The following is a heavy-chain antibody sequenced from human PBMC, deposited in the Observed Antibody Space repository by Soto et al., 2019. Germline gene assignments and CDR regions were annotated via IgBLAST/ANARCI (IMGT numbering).Heavy chain of an antibody. J-gene: IGHJ4*02. D-gene: IGHD2-15*01. CDR3: ARFKGCSGGSCYPYFDY. CDR1: GFTFSSYA. Sequence: QVQLVESDGGVVQPARSLKLSCAASGFTFSSYAMHWVRQAPGKGLEWVAVMSYDGSNKYYADSVKGRFTISRDNSKNTLYLQMNSLRAEDTAVYYCARFKGCSGGSCYPYFDYWGQGTLVTVSS. CDR2: MSYDGSNK. V-gene: IGHV3-30-3*01.